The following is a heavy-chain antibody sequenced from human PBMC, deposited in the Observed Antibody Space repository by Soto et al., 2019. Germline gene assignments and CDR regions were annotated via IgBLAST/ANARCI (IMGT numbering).Heavy chain of an antibody. CDR1: EFTFSSYS. D-gene: IGHD6-19*01. J-gene: IGHJ3*02. CDR3: ARDLKPTLAVACRNDAFDI. CDR2: ISSSSSYI. Sequence: EVQLVESGGGLVKPGGSLRLSCAASEFTFSSYSMNWVRQAPGKGLEWVSSISSSSSYIYYADSVKGRFTISRDNAKNSLYLQMNSLRAEDTAVYYCARDLKPTLAVACRNDAFDIWGQGTMVTVSS. V-gene: IGHV3-21*01.